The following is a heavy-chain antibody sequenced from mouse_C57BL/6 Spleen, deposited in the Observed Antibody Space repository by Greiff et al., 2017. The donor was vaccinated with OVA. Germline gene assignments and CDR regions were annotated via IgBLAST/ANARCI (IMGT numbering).Heavy chain of an antibody. CDR3: ARQPFAY. D-gene: IGHD6-1*01. J-gene: IGHJ3*01. CDR1: GYTFTDYY. CDR2: INPNNGGT. V-gene: IGHV1-26*01. Sequence: EVKLQESGPELVKPGASVKISCKASGYTFTDYYMNWVKQSHGKSLEWIGDINPNNGGTSYNQKFKGKATLTVDKSSSTAYMELRSLKSEDSAVYYCARQPFAYWGQGTLVTVSA.